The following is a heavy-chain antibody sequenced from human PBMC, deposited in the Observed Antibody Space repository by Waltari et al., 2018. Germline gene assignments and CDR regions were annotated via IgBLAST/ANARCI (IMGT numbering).Heavy chain of an antibody. D-gene: IGHD1-26*01. Sequence: QLQLQESGPGLVKPSETLSLTCTVSGGSISSSSSYWGWIRQPPGKGLEWIGSIHYSGRTYYNPSLKSRVTISVDTSKNQFSLKLSSVTAADTAVYYCARGASGSYFGGYYYGMDVWGQGTTVTVSS. CDR3: ARGASGSYFGGYYYGMDV. CDR2: IHYSGRT. V-gene: IGHV4-39*01. CDR1: GGSISSSSSY. J-gene: IGHJ6*02.